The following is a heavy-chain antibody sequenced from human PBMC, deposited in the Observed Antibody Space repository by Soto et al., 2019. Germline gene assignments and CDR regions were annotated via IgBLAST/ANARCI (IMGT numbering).Heavy chain of an antibody. Sequence: QVQLQESGPGLVKPSETLSLTCTVSGGSISSYYWSWIRQPPGKGLEWIGYIYYSGSTNYNPSLKSRVTISVDTSKNQFSLKLSSVTAADTAVYYCARIVGATLALDYWGQGTLVTVSS. D-gene: IGHD1-26*01. V-gene: IGHV4-59*08. CDR1: GGSISSYY. J-gene: IGHJ4*02. CDR2: IYYSGST. CDR3: ARIVGATLALDY.